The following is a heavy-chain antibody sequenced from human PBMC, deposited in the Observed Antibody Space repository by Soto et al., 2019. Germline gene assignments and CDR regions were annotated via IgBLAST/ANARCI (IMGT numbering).Heavy chain of an antibody. J-gene: IGHJ6*03. V-gene: IGHV4-31*03. CDR1: GGSISSGSYY. D-gene: IGHD2-21*02. CDR2: IYYSGST. CDR3: ARLNDFDTYYYYYMDV. Sequence: PSETLSLTCTVSGGSISSGSYYWSWIRQHPGKGLEWIGYIYYSGSTYYNPSLKSRVTISVDTSKNQFSLKLSSVTAADTAVYYCARLNDFDTYYYYYMDVWGKGTTVTVSS.